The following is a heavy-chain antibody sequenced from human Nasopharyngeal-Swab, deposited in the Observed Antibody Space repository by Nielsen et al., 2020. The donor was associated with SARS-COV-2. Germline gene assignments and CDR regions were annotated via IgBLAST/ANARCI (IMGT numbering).Heavy chain of an antibody. CDR1: GFTVSSNY. Sequence: GESLKISCAASGFTVSSNYMSWVRQAPGKGLQWVSVIYNGGSTYYADSVMGRFTISRDNSKNKLYLQMNSLRAEDTAVYYCARDTYDRSGYYSGYWGQGTLVTVSS. CDR3: ARDTYDRSGYYSGY. J-gene: IGHJ4*02. D-gene: IGHD3-22*01. V-gene: IGHV3-66*01. CDR2: IYNGGST.